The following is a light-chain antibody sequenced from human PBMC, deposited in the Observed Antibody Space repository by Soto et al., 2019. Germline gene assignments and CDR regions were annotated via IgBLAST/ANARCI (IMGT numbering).Light chain of an antibody. Sequence: QSVLTRPASVSVSPGQSITISCTGTSSDVGGYNYVSWYQQHPGKAPKLMIYDVSNRPSGVSNRFSGSKSGNTASLTISGLQAEDEADYYCSSYTSSSTLYVFGTGTKVTVL. CDR2: DVS. J-gene: IGLJ1*01. CDR3: SSYTSSSTLYV. CDR1: SSDVGGYNY. V-gene: IGLV2-14*01.